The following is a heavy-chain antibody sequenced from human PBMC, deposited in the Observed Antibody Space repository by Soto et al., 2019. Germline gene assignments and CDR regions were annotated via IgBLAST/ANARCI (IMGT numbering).Heavy chain of an antibody. Sequence: SDTLSLTCVVYGGSFSGHFGSWVRQPPGKGLEWIGEVDDGGNTNSNPSLKSRVTISLDTSKNQFSLNLNSVTAADTAMYYCARVAQFDILTGYYPFDYWGQGTLVTVSS. V-gene: IGHV4-34*01. CDR1: GGSFSGHF. CDR2: VDDGGNT. J-gene: IGHJ4*02. CDR3: ARVAQFDILTGYYPFDY. D-gene: IGHD3-9*01.